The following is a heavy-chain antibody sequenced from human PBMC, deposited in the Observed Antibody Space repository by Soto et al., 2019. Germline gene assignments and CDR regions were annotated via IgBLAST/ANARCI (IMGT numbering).Heavy chain of an antibody. J-gene: IGHJ5*02. CDR3: GSVRPSGYVLS. Sequence: SETLSLTCIVSGGSLSSYYWTWIRQSPGKGLEWIGYVYFSGNTNYNPSLKSRVTISIDTSKNQFSLRLASVTAADTAFYYCGSVRPSGYVLSWGQGTLVT. CDR2: VYFSGNT. CDR1: GGSLSSYY. V-gene: IGHV4-59*01. D-gene: IGHD6-25*01.